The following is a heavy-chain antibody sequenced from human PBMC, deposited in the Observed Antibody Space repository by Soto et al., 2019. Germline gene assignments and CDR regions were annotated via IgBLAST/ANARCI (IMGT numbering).Heavy chain of an antibody. D-gene: IGHD1-1*01. CDR1: GGSFSGYY. Sequence: PSETLSLTCAVYGGSFSGYYWSWIRQPPGKGLEWIGEINHSGSTNYNPSLKSRVTISVDTSKNQFSLHLTSVTAEDTAVYYCARDGNWRLDYWGQGVLVTVSS. CDR2: INHSGST. J-gene: IGHJ4*02. CDR3: ARDGNWRLDY. V-gene: IGHV4-34*01.